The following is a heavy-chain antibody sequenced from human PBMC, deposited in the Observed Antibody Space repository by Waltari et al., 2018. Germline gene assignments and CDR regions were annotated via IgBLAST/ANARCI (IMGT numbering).Heavy chain of an antibody. V-gene: IGHV3-7*01. J-gene: IGHJ4*02. Sequence: EVQLVESGGGLVQPGGSLRLSCAASGFTFSSYWMSWVRQAPGKGLEWVANIKQDGSEKYYVDSVKGRFTISRDNAKNSLYLQMNSLRAEDTAVYYCARIRGSSWPLYFDYWGQGTLVTVSS. CDR1: GFTFSSYW. CDR2: IKQDGSEK. CDR3: ARIRGSSWPLYFDY. D-gene: IGHD6-13*01.